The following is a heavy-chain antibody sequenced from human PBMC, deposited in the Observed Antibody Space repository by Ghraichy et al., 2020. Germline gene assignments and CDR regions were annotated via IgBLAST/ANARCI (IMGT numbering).Heavy chain of an antibody. V-gene: IGHV3-15*01. CDR1: GLTSTNAW. D-gene: IGHD3-3*01. CDR3: TTGSGFYTY. J-gene: IGHJ4*02. CDR2: IKSKTHGETT. Sequence: GGSLRLSCAASGLTSTNAWMNWVRQAPGKGLEWVGRIKSKTHGETTDYAAPVKGRFTISRDDSKHMLFLQMTVLRIEDTAVYYCTTGSGFYTYWGQGTLVTVSS.